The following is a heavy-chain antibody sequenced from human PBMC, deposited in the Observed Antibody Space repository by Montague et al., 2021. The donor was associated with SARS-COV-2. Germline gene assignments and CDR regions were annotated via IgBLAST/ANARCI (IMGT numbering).Heavy chain of an antibody. J-gene: IGHJ4*02. D-gene: IGHD3-3*01. CDR1: GESFSEYI. CDR3: VRGRSGYFNPLDY. V-gene: IGHV4-34*01. CDR2: INHRGLT. Sequence: SETRSLTCAVYGESFSEYIWNWIRQPPGKGLEWIGEINHRGLTKYNPSLNSRVTLSVDTSRNQFSLKLNSVAAADTAVFYCVRGRSGYFNPLDYWGQGTLVTVSS.